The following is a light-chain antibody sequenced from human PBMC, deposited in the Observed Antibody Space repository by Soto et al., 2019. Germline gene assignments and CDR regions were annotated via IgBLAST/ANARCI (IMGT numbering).Light chain of an antibody. CDR1: SSNIA. V-gene: IGLV1-47*01. CDR3: AAWDDSLSGLYV. CDR2: NNN. J-gene: IGLJ1*01. Sequence: QSVLTQPPSASATPGQRVTISCSGASSNIAWYQHLPGTSPKLLIYNNNQRPSGVPDRFSGSKSGTSASLAISGLRSEDEADYYCAAWDDSLSGLYVFGTGTKLTVL.